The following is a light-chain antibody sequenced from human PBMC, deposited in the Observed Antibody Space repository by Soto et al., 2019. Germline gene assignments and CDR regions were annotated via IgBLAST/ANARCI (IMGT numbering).Light chain of an antibody. CDR1: SSDIGSYNL. CDR3: CSYAGSSILI. Sequence: QSVLTQPASVSGSPGQSITISCTGTSSDIGSYNLVSWYQQHPGKAPKLMIYEGSKRPSGVSNRFSGSKSGTTASLTISGLQAEDEAEYFCCSYAGSSILIFGGGTKVTVL. V-gene: IGLV2-23*01. CDR2: EGS. J-gene: IGLJ2*01.